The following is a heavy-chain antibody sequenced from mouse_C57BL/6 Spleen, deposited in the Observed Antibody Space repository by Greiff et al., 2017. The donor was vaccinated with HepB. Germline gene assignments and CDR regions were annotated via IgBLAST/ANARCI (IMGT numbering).Heavy chain of an antibody. Sequence: EVKLVESGGGLVKPGGSLKLSCAASGFTFSSYAMSWVRQTPEKRLEWVATISDGGSYTYYPDNVKGRFTISRDNAKNNLYLQMSHLKSEDTAMYYCARGGASNWAWFAYWGQGTLVTVSA. CDR2: ISDGGSYT. V-gene: IGHV5-4*03. CDR1: GFTFSSYA. CDR3: ARGGASNWAWFAY. D-gene: IGHD4-1*01. J-gene: IGHJ3*01.